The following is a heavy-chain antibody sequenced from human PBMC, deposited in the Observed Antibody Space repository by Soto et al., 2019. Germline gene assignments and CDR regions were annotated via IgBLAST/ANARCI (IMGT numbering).Heavy chain of an antibody. V-gene: IGHV6-1*01. CDR3: ARDPQYRLEGSFSNAFDI. D-gene: IGHD3-16*02. Sequence: KQSQTLSLTCAISGDSVSSNSAAWNWIRQSPSRGLEWLGRTYYRSKWYNDYAVSVKSRITINPDTSKNQFSLQLNSVTPEDTAVYYCARDPQYRLEGSFSNAFDIWGQGTMVTVSS. CDR2: TYYRSKWYN. CDR1: GDSVSSNSAA. J-gene: IGHJ3*02.